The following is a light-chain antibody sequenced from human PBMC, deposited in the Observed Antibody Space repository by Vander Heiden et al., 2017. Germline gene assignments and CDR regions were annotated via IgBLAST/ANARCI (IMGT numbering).Light chain of an antibody. V-gene: IGLV1-44*01. CDR1: GSGIGSKS. Sequence: QSVLTQPRSASGTPGQRVTISCSGGGSGIGSKSVDWYKQFPGTAPKLLIYRDDQRPSGVPGRFSGSKSGSSASLATSGLQAEDEAEYYCATWDDSRNDWVFGGGTKLTVL. CDR2: RDD. CDR3: ATWDDSRNDWV. J-gene: IGLJ3*02.